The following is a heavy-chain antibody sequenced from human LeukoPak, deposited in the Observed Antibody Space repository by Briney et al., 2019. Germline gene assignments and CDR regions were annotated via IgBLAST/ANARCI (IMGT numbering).Heavy chain of an antibody. CDR3: AKGGALVVPYYFDY. CDR2: ISGSGGST. CDR1: GFTFSSYG. Sequence: GGTLRLSCAASGFTFSSYGMSWVRQAPGKGLEWVSAISGSGGSTYYADSVKGRFTISRDNSKNTLYLQMNSLRAEDTAVYYCAKGGALVVPYYFDYWGQGTLVTVSS. V-gene: IGHV3-23*01. D-gene: IGHD3-22*01. J-gene: IGHJ4*02.